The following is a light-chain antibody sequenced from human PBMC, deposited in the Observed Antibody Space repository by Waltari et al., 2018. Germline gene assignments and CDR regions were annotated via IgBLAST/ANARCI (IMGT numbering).Light chain of an antibody. CDR2: VGSGGPAV. CDR1: SGYSDYR. Sequence: QPVLTQSPSASASLGASVTLTCTLSSGYSDYRVDWFQQRPGKGPRFVMRVGSGGPAVSQGDGIPGRLSFSGSGLSRHLISKNVQEEDESDYYCGADHGTGGDFGFVFGGGTRLTVL. CDR3: GADHGTGGDFGFV. J-gene: IGLJ3*02. V-gene: IGLV9-49*01.